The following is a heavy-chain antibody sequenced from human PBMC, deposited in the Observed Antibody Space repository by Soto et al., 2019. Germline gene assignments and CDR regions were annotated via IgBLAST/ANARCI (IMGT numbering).Heavy chain of an antibody. V-gene: IGHV1-69*15. D-gene: IGHD5-12*01. CDR1: GGTFSNYA. Sequence: QVQLVQSGAEVKKPGSSVKGSCKASGGTFSNYAITWVRQAPGQGLEWLGRIIPIFGSANYAQQFQGRVTITADESTTTADIELSSLRSDDTAVYYCAKDGGKDGYFGNWFDPWGQGTLGTGSS. J-gene: IGHJ5*02. CDR2: IIPIFGSA. CDR3: AKDGGKDGYFGNWFDP.